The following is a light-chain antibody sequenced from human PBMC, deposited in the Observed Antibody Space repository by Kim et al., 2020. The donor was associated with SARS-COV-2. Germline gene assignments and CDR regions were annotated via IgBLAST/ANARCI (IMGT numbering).Light chain of an antibody. CDR1: SLRSYY. CDR2: GKS. J-gene: IGLJ2*01. Sequence: ALGQTVRFTCQGNSLRSYYATWYQQKPGQAPILFIYGKSNRPSGIPDRFSGSSSGNTASLTITGTQAGDEADYYCNSRDSNDNVVFGGGTQLTVL. V-gene: IGLV3-19*01. CDR3: NSRDSNDNVV.